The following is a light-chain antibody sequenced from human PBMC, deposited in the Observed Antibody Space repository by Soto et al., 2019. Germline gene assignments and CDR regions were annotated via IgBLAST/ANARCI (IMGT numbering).Light chain of an antibody. Sequence: QAVVTQPPSASGTPGQRVTISCSGSSSNIGSNTVNWYQQLPGTAPKLLIYNNNQRPSGDPERFSGSKSGTSASLAIGGLQSEDEADYYCAAWDDSLDGYVFGTGTQLTVL. J-gene: IGLJ1*01. CDR1: SSNIGSNT. CDR3: AAWDDSLDGYV. CDR2: NNN. V-gene: IGLV1-44*01.